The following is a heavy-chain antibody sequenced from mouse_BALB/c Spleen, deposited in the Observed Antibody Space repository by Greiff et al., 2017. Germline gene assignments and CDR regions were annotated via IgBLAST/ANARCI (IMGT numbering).Heavy chain of an antibody. CDR3: ARSRGENAMDY. Sequence: VQLQQSGAELVKPGASVKLSCKTSGYTFTSYWIQWVKQRPGQGLGWIGEIFPGTGTTYYNEKFKGKATLTIDTYSSTAYMQLSSLTSEDSAVYFCARSRGENAMDYWGQGTSVTVSS. CDR2: IFPGTGTT. V-gene: IGHV1S132*01. CDR1: GYTFTSYW. J-gene: IGHJ4*01.